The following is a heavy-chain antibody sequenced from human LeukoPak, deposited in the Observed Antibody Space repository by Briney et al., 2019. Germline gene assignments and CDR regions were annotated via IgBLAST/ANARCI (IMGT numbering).Heavy chain of an antibody. CDR3: AREPHGYCSSTSCYKYVGWFDP. J-gene: IGHJ5*02. Sequence: SVKVSRKASGGTFSSYAISWVRQAPGQGLEWMGGIIPIFGTANYAQKFQGRVTITTDESTSTAYMELSSLRSEDTAVYYCAREPHGYCSSTSCYKYVGWFDPWGQGTLVTVSS. CDR2: IIPIFGTA. V-gene: IGHV1-69*05. CDR1: GGTFSSYA. D-gene: IGHD2-2*02.